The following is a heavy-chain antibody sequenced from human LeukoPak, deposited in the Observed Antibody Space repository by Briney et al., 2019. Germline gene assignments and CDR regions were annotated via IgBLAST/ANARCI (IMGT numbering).Heavy chain of an antibody. J-gene: IGHJ3*02. Sequence: ASVKVSCKASGYTFTSYGITWVRQAPGQGLEWMGWISTYNDNTDYAQKFQGRVTMTTDTSTSTAYMEVRSLRSDDTAVYYCARWIRDGFDIWGQGTMVTVSS. V-gene: IGHV1-18*01. CDR2: ISTYNDNT. D-gene: IGHD5-18*01. CDR1: GYTFTSYG. CDR3: ARWIRDGFDI.